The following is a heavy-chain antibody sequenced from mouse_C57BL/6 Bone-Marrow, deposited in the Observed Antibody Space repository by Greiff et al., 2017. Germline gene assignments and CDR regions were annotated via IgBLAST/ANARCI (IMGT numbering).Heavy chain of an antibody. CDR1: GYAFSSSW. V-gene: IGHV1-82*01. J-gene: IGHJ1*03. CDR3: ARGVITTGDWYFDV. D-gene: IGHD1-1*01. CDR2: IYPGDGDT. Sequence: QVQLKQSGPELVKPGASVKISCKASGYAFSSSWMNWVKQRPGKGLEWIGRIYPGDGDTNYNGKFKGKATLTADKSSSTAYMQLSSLTSEDSAVYFCARGVITTGDWYFDVWGTGTTVTVSS.